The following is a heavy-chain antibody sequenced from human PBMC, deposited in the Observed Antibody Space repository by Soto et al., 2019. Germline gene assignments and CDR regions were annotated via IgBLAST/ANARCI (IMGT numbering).Heavy chain of an antibody. V-gene: IGHV1-8*01. CDR1: GYTFTSYD. Sequence: ASVKVSCKASGYTFTSYDINWVRQATGQGLEWMGWMNPNSGNTGYAQKFQGRVTMTRNTSISTAYMGLSSLRSEDTAVYYCARVTDIVYYYYYMDVWGKGTTVTVSS. CDR3: ARVTDIVYYYYYMDV. CDR2: MNPNSGNT. D-gene: IGHD2-15*01. J-gene: IGHJ6*03.